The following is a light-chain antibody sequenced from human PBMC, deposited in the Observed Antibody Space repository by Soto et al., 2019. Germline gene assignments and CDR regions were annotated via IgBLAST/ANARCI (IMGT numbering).Light chain of an antibody. Sequence: DIQMTQSPSTLPASLGDRVTITCRASQSISNWLAWYQQKPGKAPKLLIYKASSLESGVPSRFSGSGSGTEFTLTISSPQPDDFGTYYCQEYNSYWTFGQGTKVDIK. CDR2: KAS. V-gene: IGKV1-5*03. J-gene: IGKJ1*01. CDR1: QSISNW. CDR3: QEYNSYWT.